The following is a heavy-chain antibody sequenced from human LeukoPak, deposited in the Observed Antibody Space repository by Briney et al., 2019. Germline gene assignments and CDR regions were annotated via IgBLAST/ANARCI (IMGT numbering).Heavy chain of an antibody. D-gene: IGHD2-8*01. CDR3: AGRYCTNGVCPYFDY. CDR1: GYNFMSHG. CDR2: ISGDSSNT. V-gene: IGHV1-18*01. J-gene: IGHJ4*02. Sequence: ASVKVSCKASGYNFMSHGISWVRQAPGQGLEWMGWISGDSSNTNYAQRLQGRVTMTTDTSTTTAYMELRSLRSDDTAVYYCAGRYCTNGVCPYFDYWGQGTLVTVSS.